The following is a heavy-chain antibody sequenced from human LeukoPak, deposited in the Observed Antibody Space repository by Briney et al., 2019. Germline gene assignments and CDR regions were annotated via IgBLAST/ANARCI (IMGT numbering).Heavy chain of an antibody. J-gene: IGHJ4*02. Sequence: PGGSLRLFCAASGFTFSSYAMSWVRQAPGKGLEWVSVISGSGGSTYYADSVKGRFTISRDNSKNTLHLQVNSLRAEDTAVYYCARGIGEQWLDRDFDYWGQGTLVTVSS. CDR3: ARGIGEQWLDRDFDY. D-gene: IGHD6-19*01. V-gene: IGHV3-23*01. CDR2: ISGSGGST. CDR1: GFTFSSYA.